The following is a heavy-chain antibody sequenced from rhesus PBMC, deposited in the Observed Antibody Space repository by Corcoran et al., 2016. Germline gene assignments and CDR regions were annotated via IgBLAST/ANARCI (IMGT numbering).Heavy chain of an antibody. D-gene: IGHD2-39*01. CDR1: GGSISSNY. CDR2: ISGRCGTP. Sequence: QLQLQESGPGLVKPSETLSPTCAVSGGSISSNYGSWIRQPPGKGLEWIGRISGRCGTPTYSPSLKRRVTISTDTSKNQFSLKLRSVPAADSAVYYCARLRYGLDSWGQGVVVTVSS. CDR3: ARLRYGLDS. J-gene: IGHJ6*01. V-gene: IGHV4-173*01.